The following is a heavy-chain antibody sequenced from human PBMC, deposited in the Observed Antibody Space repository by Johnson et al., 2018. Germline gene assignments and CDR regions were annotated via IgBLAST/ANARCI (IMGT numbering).Heavy chain of an antibody. D-gene: IGHD6-13*01. CDR1: GGTFSSYA. CDR2: IIPIFGTA. J-gene: IGHJ6*02. V-gene: IGHV1-69*12. Sequence: QVQLVQSGAEVKKPGSSVKVSCKASGGTFSSYAISWVRQAPGQGLEWMGGIIPIFGTANYAQKFQGRVTITADESTSTAYMELSSLRSEDTAVYSGAASGTTQWAAAGTPNYYDYGRDVWGQGTTVTVSS. CDR3: AASGTTQWAAAGTPNYYDYGRDV.